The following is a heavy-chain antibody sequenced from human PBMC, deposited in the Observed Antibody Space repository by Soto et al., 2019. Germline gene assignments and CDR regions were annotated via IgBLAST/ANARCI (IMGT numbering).Heavy chain of an antibody. J-gene: IGHJ4*02. CDR1: CGSISSGGYF. CDR2: IYYSGGT. CDR3: PREASI. Sequence: SETLSLTCTVSCGSISSGGYFWNWIRQHPGKGLEWIGYIYYSGGTYYNPSLKSRVTISVDTSKNQFSLKLSSVTAADTAVYYCPREASIWGQGTLVTVSS. V-gene: IGHV4-31*03.